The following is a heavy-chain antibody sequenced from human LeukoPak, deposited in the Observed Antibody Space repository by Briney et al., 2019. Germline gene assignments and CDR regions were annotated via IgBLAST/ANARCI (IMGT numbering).Heavy chain of an antibody. CDR3: ARDGSTAAAGIIDY. Sequence: GGSLRLSCAASGLTFSDYYMSWIRQAPGKGLEWVSYISSSGSTIYYADSVKGRFTISRDNSKNTLYLQMNSLRAEDTAVYYCARDGSTAAAGIIDYWGQGTLVTVSS. V-gene: IGHV3-11*04. D-gene: IGHD6-13*01. CDR2: ISSSGSTI. CDR1: GLTFSDYY. J-gene: IGHJ4*02.